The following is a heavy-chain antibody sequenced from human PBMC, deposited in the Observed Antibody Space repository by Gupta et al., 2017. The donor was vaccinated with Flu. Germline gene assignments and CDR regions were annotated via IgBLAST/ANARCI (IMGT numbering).Heavy chain of an antibody. V-gene: IGHV4-39*01. J-gene: IGHJ6*02. D-gene: IGHD3-3*01. CDR3: ARHGSHRSGYSNYGMDV. Sequence: PGKGLEWIGSIYYSGSTYYNPSLKSRVTISVDTSKNQFSLKLSSVTAADTAVYYCARHGSHRSGYSNYGMDVWGQGTTVTVSS. CDR2: IYYSGST.